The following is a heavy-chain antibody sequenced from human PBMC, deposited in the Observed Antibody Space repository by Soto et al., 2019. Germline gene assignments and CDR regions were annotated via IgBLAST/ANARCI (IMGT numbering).Heavy chain of an antibody. CDR3: ARSLSSSSGYFDP. CDR2: IYNTGKT. J-gene: IGHJ5*02. D-gene: IGHD6-6*01. V-gene: IGHV4-30-4*01. CDR1: GDFTGSGDYY. Sequence: ASEPLSLTCDVSGDFTGSGDYYWTWIRQPLGTGLEYIGYIYNTGKTYYNHSLKRRHFISLDMSKHPFFLSLTSVTAADTAMYYCARSLSSSSGYFDPWGQGTLVTVSS.